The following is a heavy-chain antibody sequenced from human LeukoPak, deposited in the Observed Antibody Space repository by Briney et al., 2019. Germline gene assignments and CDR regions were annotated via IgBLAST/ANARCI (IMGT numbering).Heavy chain of an antibody. CDR1: GFIFSQYS. V-gene: IGHV3-48*01. CDR2: IRSSSET. CDR3: ARDAGNSGYGCDL. D-gene: IGHD5-12*01. J-gene: IGHJ5*02. Sequence: GGSLRLSCAASGFIFSQYSMNWVRQAPGKGLEWVSHIRSSSETFYADSVKGRFTISRDNARNSLYLQMNNLGGEDTAIYYCARDAGNSGYGCDLWGQGTLVTVSS.